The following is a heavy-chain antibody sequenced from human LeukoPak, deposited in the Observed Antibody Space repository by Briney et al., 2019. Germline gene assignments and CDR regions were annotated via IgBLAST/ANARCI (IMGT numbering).Heavy chain of an antibody. CDR2: TYYRSKWYN. CDR1: GDIVSSNSS. D-gene: IGHD5-18*01. V-gene: IGHV6-1*01. Sequence: SQTLSLTCAISGDIVSSNSSWNWIRQSPSRGLEWLGRTYYRSKWYNDYVVSVKSRININPDTSKNQFSLQLNSVTPEDTAVYYCARGGQGDGYSADEAFDIWGQGTMVTVS. CDR3: ARGGQGDGYSADEAFDI. J-gene: IGHJ3*02.